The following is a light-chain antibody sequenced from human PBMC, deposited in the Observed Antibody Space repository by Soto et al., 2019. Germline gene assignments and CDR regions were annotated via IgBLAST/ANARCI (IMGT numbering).Light chain of an antibody. Sequence: AIRMTQSPSSFSASTGDRVTITCRVSQGVSSYLACYQQKPGKAPKLLIYAASTLQSGVPSRFSGSGSGTDFTLTISCLQSEDFATYYCQQNYSYPPTFGQGTKVDI. CDR3: QQNYSYPPT. J-gene: IGKJ1*01. V-gene: IGKV1-8*01. CDR1: QGVSSY. CDR2: AAS.